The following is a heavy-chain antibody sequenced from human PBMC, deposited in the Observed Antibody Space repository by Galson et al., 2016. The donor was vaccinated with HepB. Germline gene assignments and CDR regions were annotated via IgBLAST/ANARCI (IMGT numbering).Heavy chain of an antibody. CDR1: GASVSSNSFY. CDR2: SYYNGRT. CDR3: ARQTITAAGDY. D-gene: IGHD6-13*01. J-gene: IGHJ4*02. V-gene: IGHV4-39*01. Sequence: ETLSLTCSVSGASVSSNSFYWAWIRQPPGKGLARIGSSYYNGRTYNNPSLNSRVTMSVATSKNYFSLKLTSVTAADTAVYYCARQTITAAGDYWGQGTLVTVSS.